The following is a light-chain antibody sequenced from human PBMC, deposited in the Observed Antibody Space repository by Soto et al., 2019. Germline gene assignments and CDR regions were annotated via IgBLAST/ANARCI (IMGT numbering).Light chain of an antibody. CDR3: QHSSSDLIT. CDR2: DVS. Sequence: EIVMTQSPASLSVSPGERVTLSCRAGQGVTTNFAWYQQKSGQSPRLLIYDVSTRATGVPARFSGTGSETDFTLTISGLQSEDFATYYCQHSSSDLITFGQGTRLEIK. J-gene: IGKJ5*01. CDR1: QGVTTN. V-gene: IGKV3-15*01.